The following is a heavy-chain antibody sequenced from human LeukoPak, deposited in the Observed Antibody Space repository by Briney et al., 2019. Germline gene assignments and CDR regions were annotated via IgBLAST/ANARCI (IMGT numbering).Heavy chain of an antibody. CDR2: IYYSGST. V-gene: IGHV4-59*08. CDR1: GGSIRSYY. Sequence: PSETLSLTCTVSGGSIRSYYWSWIRQPPGKGLEWIGYIYYSGSTNYNPSLKSRVTISVDTSKNQFSLKLSSVTAADTAVYYCARLWFGELSYFDYWGQGTLVTVSS. J-gene: IGHJ4*02. D-gene: IGHD3-10*01. CDR3: ARLWFGELSYFDY.